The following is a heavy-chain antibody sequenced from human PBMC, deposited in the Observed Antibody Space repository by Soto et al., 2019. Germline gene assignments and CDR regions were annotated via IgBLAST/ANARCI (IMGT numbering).Heavy chain of an antibody. D-gene: IGHD5-12*01. V-gene: IGHV4-34*01. J-gene: IGHJ4*02. Sequence: QVQLQQWGAGLLKPSETLSLNCAVTGGSLSGYYWSWIRQPPGKGLEWIGEVKDGGHTNYSPSLRGRVTISSDTSNSQFSLRLNSMTAADTGVYYCARGQEGVVATHWDQGSLVTVSS. CDR1: GGSLSGYY. CDR2: VKDGGHT. CDR3: ARGQEGVVATH.